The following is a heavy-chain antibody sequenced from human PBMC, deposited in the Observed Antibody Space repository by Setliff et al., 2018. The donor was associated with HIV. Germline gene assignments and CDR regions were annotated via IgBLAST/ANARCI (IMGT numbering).Heavy chain of an antibody. D-gene: IGHD3-3*01. CDR3: ARDVSWRVRTYIDY. V-gene: IGHV3-21*01. CDR1: GFSFSTYS. J-gene: IGHJ4*02. CDR2: ISSSSRSK. Sequence: GGSLRLSCEASGFSFSTYSMNWVRQAPGKGLEWVSSISSSSRSKYYADSVKGRFTISRDNAKNSLCLQMNSLTAEDTAVYYCARDVSWRVRTYIDYWGQGALVTVS.